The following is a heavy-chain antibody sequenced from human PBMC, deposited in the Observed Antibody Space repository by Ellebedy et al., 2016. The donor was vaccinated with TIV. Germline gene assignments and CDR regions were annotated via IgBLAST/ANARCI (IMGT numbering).Heavy chain of an antibody. J-gene: IGHJ4*02. Sequence: ASVKVSCXASGGTFSSYAISWVRQAPGQRLEWMGWINAGNGNTKYSQKFQGRVTITRDTSASTAYMELSSLRSEDTAVYYCARDTNWGSFDYWGQGTLVTVSS. V-gene: IGHV1-3*01. D-gene: IGHD7-27*01. CDR2: INAGNGNT. CDR1: GGTFSSYA. CDR3: ARDTNWGSFDY.